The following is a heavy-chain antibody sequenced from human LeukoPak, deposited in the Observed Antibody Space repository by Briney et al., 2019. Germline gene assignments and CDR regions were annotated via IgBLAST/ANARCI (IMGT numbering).Heavy chain of an antibody. D-gene: IGHD4-23*01. J-gene: IGHJ4*02. V-gene: IGHV3-74*01. CDR2: INSDGSST. Sequence: GGSLRLSCAVSGFTFSSYRMNWVRQAPGKGLVWVSRINSDGSSTTYADSVKGRFTISRDNANNTLYLQMNSLRVEDTAVYYCARPYGGDSQVDYWGQGTLVTVSS. CDR1: GFTFSSYR. CDR3: ARPYGGDSQVDY.